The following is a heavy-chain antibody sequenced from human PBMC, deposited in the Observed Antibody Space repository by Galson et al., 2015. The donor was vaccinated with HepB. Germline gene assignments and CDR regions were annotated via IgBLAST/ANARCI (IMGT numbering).Heavy chain of an antibody. CDR1: GFTFSNYT. CDR2: ISSSGSYI. CDR3: ARGYSNFDC. V-gene: IGHV3-21*01. D-gene: IGHD3-10*01. J-gene: IGHJ4*02. Sequence: SLRLSCAASGFTFSNYTMNWVRQGPGKGLEWVSSISSSGSYIYYADSVKGRFTISRDNVKNSLYLQMNSLRAEDTAVYYCARGYSNFDCWGQGTLVTVSS.